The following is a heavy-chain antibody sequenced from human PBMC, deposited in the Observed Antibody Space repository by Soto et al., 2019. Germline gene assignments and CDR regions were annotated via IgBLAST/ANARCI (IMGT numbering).Heavy chain of an antibody. CDR2: ISGSGGST. CDR1: GFTFSSYA. D-gene: IGHD3-22*01. J-gene: IGHJ4*02. V-gene: IGHV3-23*01. CDR3: AKEGGTYYYDSSGYYFFDY. Sequence: EVQPLESGGGLVQPGGSLRLSCAASGFTFSSYAMSWVRQAPGKGLEWVSAISGSGGSTYYADSVKGRFTISRDNSKNTLYLQMNSLRAEDTAVYYCAKEGGTYYYDSSGYYFFDYWGQGTLVTVSS.